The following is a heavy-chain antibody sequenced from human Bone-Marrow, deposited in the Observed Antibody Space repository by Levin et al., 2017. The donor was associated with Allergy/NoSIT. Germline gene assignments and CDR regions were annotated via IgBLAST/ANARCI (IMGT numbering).Heavy chain of an antibody. CDR3: ARASKDYDFWSGLGIDYDYMDV. D-gene: IGHD3-3*01. J-gene: IGHJ6*03. Sequence: SETLSLTCTVSGGSISSYYWSWIRQPPGKGLEWIGYIYYSGSTNYKPSLKSRVTISVDTSKNQFSLKLSSVTAADTSVYYCARASKDYDFWSGLGIDYDYMDVWGKGTTVTVS. V-gene: IGHV4-59*01. CDR2: IYYSGST. CDR1: GGSISSYY.